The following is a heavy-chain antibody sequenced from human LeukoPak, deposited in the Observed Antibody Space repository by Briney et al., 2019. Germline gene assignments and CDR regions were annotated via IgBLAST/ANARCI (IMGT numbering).Heavy chain of an antibody. J-gene: IGHJ6*03. CDR2: IIPIFGTA. Sequence: EASVKVSCKASGYTFTGYYMHWVRQAPGQGLEWMGGIIPIFGTANYAQKFQGRVTITADKSTSTAYMELSSLRSEDTAVYYCASRKVVAAPLYYMDVWGKGTTVTVSS. CDR1: GYTFTGYY. D-gene: IGHD2-15*01. V-gene: IGHV1-69*06. CDR3: ASRKVVAAPLYYMDV.